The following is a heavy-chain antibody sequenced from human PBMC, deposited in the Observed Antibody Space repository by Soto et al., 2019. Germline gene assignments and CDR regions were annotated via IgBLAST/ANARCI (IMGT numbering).Heavy chain of an antibody. D-gene: IGHD3-22*01. CDR1: GGTFSTYA. CDR3: ARPDNRGFYYPY. Sequence: QVQLVQSGPEVKKPGSSVKISCKASGGTFSTYAITWVRQAPGQGLEWMGGIIPIFGKANYAQRFQGRVTITLDESTSTAYMELSSLRSEDTAVYYCARPDNRGFYYPYWGQGTLVTVSS. V-gene: IGHV1-69*05. J-gene: IGHJ4*02. CDR2: IIPIFGKA.